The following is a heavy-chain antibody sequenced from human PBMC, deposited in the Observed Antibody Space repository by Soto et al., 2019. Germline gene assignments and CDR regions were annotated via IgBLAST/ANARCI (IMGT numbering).Heavy chain of an antibody. J-gene: IGHJ6*02. D-gene: IGHD1-7*01. Sequence: EVQLVESGGGLVQPGGSLRLSCAASGFTFSSYWMHWVRQAPGKGLVWVSRINSDGSSTSYADSVKGRFTISRDNAKNTLYLKMNSLRAEDTAVYYCARDGTMPGYYYYYCMDVWGQGTTVTVSS. CDR1: GFTFSSYW. CDR2: INSDGSST. V-gene: IGHV3-74*01. CDR3: ARDGTMPGYYYYYCMDV.